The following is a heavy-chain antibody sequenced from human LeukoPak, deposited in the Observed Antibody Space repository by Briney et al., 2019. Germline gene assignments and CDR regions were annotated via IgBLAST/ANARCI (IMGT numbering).Heavy chain of an antibody. CDR2: INHSGST. CDR3: ARDSYYYDSSGYTPKYAFDI. CDR1: GGSFSGYY. V-gene: IGHV4-34*01. Sequence: PSETLSLTCAVYGGSFSGYYWSWIRQPPGKGLEWIGEINHSGSTNYNPSLKSRVTISVDTSKNQFSLKLSSVTAADTAVYYCARDSYYYDSSGYTPKYAFDIWGQGTMVTVSS. D-gene: IGHD3-22*01. J-gene: IGHJ3*02.